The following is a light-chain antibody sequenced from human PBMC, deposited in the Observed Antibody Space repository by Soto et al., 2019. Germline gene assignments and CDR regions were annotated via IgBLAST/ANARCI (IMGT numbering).Light chain of an antibody. CDR3: QHYYTSPYT. CDR2: GAS. V-gene: IGKV3-20*01. J-gene: IGKJ2*01. Sequence: EIVLTQSPGTLSLSPGERATLSCRASQSVSSSYFTWYQQKPGQAPRLLIYGASSRATGIPDRFSGSGSGTDFTLTISRLEPEDFAVYYCQHYYTSPYTFGQGTKLEIK. CDR1: QSVSSSY.